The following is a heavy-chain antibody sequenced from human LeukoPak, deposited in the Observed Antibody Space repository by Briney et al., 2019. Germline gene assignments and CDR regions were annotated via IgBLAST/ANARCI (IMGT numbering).Heavy chain of an antibody. D-gene: IGHD1-26*01. CDR1: IFLFSSYD. Sequence: KPGGSQTLSCAASIFLFSSYDKSWVRQAPGKGLEWVSVISDSGGNTYYADSVKGRFTISRDNSKNTLSLQINSLRAEDTAVYYCAKGKGGSYYLSDYWGQGTLVTVSS. J-gene: IGHJ4*02. V-gene: IGHV3-23*01. CDR3: AKGKGGSYYLSDY. CDR2: ISDSGGNT.